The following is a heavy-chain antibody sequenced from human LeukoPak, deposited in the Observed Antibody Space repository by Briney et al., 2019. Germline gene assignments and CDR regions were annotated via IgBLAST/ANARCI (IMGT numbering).Heavy chain of an antibody. J-gene: IGHJ3*02. CDR3: ARRRVYSDYYDAFDI. V-gene: IGHV4-39*01. Sequence: PSETLSLTCTVSGGSISSSSYYWGWIRQSPGKGLEWIGSIYYSGSTYYSPSLKSRVTISVDTSKNQFSLKLSSVTAADTAVYYCARRRVYSDYYDAFDIWGQGTMVTVSS. CDR2: IYYSGST. D-gene: IGHD4-11*01. CDR1: GGSISSSSYY.